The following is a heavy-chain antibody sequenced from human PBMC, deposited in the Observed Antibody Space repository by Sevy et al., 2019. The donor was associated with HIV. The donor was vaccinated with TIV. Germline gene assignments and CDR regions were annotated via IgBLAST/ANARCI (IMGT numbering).Heavy chain of an antibody. CDR2: TRSKPYNGTT. CDR3: SRGRDYYDSNSLDY. D-gene: IGHD3-22*01. Sequence: GGSLRLSCTASGFNFGYYAMSWFRQAPGKGLEWVGFTRSKPYNGTTEYAASVKGRFTISRDDSKSIAYLQMNSLKTEDTAVYYCSRGRDYYDSNSLDYWGQRTLVTVSS. V-gene: IGHV3-49*03. CDR1: GFNFGYYA. J-gene: IGHJ4*02.